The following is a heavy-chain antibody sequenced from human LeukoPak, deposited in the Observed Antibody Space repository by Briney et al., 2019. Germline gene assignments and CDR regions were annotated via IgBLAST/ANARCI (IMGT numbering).Heavy chain of an antibody. J-gene: IGHJ3*02. Sequence: GGSLRLSCAASGFTFSSYAMSWVRQAPGKGLEWVSAISGSGGSTYYADSVKGRFTISRHNSKNTLYLQMNSLRAEDTAVYYCLFGLRRGLSYDSSGFDAFDIWGQGTMVTVSS. D-gene: IGHD3-22*01. CDR3: LFGLRRGLSYDSSGFDAFDI. CDR2: ISGSGGST. V-gene: IGHV3-23*01. CDR1: GFTFSSYA.